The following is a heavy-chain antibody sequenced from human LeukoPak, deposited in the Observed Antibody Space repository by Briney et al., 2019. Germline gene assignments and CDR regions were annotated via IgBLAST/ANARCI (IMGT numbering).Heavy chain of an antibody. J-gene: IGHJ3*02. CDR1: GGSITGDY. D-gene: IGHD6-25*01. V-gene: IGHV4-59*08. CDR2: MYYTGSA. Sequence: NPSETLSLTCTVSGGSITGDYWNWIRQPPGKELEWIAYMYYTGSANYNPSLQSRVTTSVDTSKNQFSLRLSAVTAADTAVYYCARGGGYSSDYAFDIWGQGRMLFVSS. CDR3: ARGGGYSSDYAFDI.